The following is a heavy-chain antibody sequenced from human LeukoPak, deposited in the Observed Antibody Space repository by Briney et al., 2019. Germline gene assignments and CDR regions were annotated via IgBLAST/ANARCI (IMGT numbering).Heavy chain of an antibody. J-gene: IGHJ4*02. CDR2: IGANSDDV. V-gene: IGHV3-21*01. Sequence: NPGGSIRLFRAGSGSIFSTHSMNWVRQAPGGGLGWASSIGANSDDVYYADSLKGRFTISRDNAKTSLYLQMNSLRTEDTAVYYCVRGRWYSSSWGFDYWGQGTLVTVSS. D-gene: IGHD6-6*01. CDR1: GSIFSTHS. CDR3: VRGRWYSSSWGFDY.